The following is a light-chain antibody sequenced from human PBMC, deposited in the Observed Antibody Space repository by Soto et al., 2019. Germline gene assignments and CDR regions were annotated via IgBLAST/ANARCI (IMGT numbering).Light chain of an antibody. CDR3: QQYDSSPKT. CDR2: GAS. CDR1: QSVSSSY. J-gene: IGKJ1*01. V-gene: IGKV3-20*01. Sequence: EIVLTQSPGTLSLSPGRRSTLSCRASQSVSSSYLAWYQQKPGQAPRLLIYGASSRATGIPDRFSGSGSGTDFTLTISRLETEDFAVYYCQQYDSSPKTFGQGTKV.